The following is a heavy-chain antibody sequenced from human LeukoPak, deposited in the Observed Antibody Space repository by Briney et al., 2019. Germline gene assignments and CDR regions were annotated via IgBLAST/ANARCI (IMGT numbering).Heavy chain of an antibody. CDR3: ARSDYHNSGSHTVFDAFDI. CDR2: IDDSGNT. V-gene: IGHV4-59*01. Sequence: SETLSLTCTVSGGSISRYYWSWVRRPPGKGLEWIGYIDDSGNTNYNPSLKSQVTISVDKSKNQFSLKLSFVTAADTAMYYCARSDYHNSGSHTVFDAFDIWGQGTRVIVSS. CDR1: GGSISRYY. D-gene: IGHD3-10*01. J-gene: IGHJ3*02.